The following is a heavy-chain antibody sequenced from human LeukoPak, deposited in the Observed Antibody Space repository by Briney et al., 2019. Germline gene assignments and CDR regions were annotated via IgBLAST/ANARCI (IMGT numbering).Heavy chain of an antibody. CDR1: GYTFTGYY. V-gene: IGHV1-2*02. CDR2: INPNSGGT. Sequence: GASVKVSCKAFGYTFTGYYMHWVRQAPGQGLEWMGWINPNSGGTNYAQKFQGRVTMTRDTSISTAYMELSRLRSDDTAVYYCARDPPPPFWDYYDSSGFYFDYWGQGTLVTVSS. CDR3: ARDPPPPFWDYYDSSGFYFDY. J-gene: IGHJ4*02. D-gene: IGHD3-22*01.